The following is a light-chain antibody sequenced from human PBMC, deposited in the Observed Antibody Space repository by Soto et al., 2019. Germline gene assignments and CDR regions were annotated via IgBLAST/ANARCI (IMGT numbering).Light chain of an antibody. Sequence: DIQMTQPPSSLSASVGDRVTITCQASQDISNYLNWYRQKPGKAPKLLIYDASNLETGVPSRFSGSGSGTDFTFTISSLQPEDIATYYCQQYDNLPVTFGGGTKVDIK. CDR2: DAS. J-gene: IGKJ4*01. CDR3: QQYDNLPVT. CDR1: QDISNY. V-gene: IGKV1-33*01.